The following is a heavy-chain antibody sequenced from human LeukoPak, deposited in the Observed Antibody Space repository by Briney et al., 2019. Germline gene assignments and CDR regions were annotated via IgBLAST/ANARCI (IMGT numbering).Heavy chain of an antibody. CDR2: IRYDGSNK. Sequence: PGGSLRLSCAASGFTFSSYGIHWVRQAPGKGLEWVAFIRYDGSNKYYADSVKGRFTISRDNSKNMLYLQMNSLRAEDTAVYYCARGLYCTSTSCYFGGGNYYYYMDVWGKGTTVTVSS. V-gene: IGHV3-30*02. J-gene: IGHJ6*03. D-gene: IGHD2-2*01. CDR3: ARGLYCTSTSCYFGGGNYYYYMDV. CDR1: GFTFSSYG.